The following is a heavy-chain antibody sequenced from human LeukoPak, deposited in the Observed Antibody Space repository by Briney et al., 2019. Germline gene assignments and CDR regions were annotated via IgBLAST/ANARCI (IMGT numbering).Heavy chain of an antibody. D-gene: IGHD3-9*01. J-gene: IGHJ4*02. CDR2: IRYDGSDK. V-gene: IGHV3-30*02. CDR3: AKDTPATGYHLDS. Sequence: GGSLRLSCAASGFTLRGYGMHWVRQAPGKGLEWVAFIRYDGSDKSYADSVKGRFTISRDNSENTLYLQINSLRVEDTAVYYCAKDTPATGYHLDSWGQGTLVTVSS. CDR1: GFTLRGYG.